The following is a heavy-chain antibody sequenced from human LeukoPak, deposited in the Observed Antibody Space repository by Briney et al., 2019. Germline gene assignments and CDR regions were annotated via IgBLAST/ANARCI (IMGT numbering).Heavy chain of an antibody. CDR2: IYYSGST. CDR1: GGSISSGGYY. CDR3: ARGAELLWFGESDAFDI. Sequence: SETLSLTCAVSGGSISSGGYYWSWIRQHPGKGLEWIGYIYYSGSTYYNPSLKSRVTISVDTSKNQFSLKLSSVTAADTAVYYCARGAELLWFGESDAFDIWGQGTTVTVSS. D-gene: IGHD3-10*01. V-gene: IGHV4-31*11. J-gene: IGHJ3*02.